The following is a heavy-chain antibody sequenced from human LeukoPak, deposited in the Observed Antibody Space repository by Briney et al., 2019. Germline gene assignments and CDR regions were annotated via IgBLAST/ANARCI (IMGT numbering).Heavy chain of an antibody. D-gene: IGHD3-10*01. Sequence: GGSLRLSCGASGFTFSAYAMSWARQAPGKGLEWVSAISDSGASTYYADSVKGRFTISREHSTNTVYQQMSSLRADDTAVYYCAKFSGIWHYFPMDVWGQGTTVTVSS. CDR1: GFTFSAYA. CDR3: AKFSGIWHYFPMDV. J-gene: IGHJ6*02. V-gene: IGHV3-23*01. CDR2: ISDSGAST.